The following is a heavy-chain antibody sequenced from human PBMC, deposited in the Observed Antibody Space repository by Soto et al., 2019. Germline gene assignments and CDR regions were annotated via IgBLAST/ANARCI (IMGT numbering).Heavy chain of an antibody. V-gene: IGHV3-23*01. CDR1: GFTFSNYA. J-gene: IGHJ4*02. CDR3: AKRPLTAAGFEY. D-gene: IGHD6-13*01. CDR2: ITGSGGGT. Sequence: EVQLLESGGGLVQPGWSLRLSCAASGFTFSNYAMTWVRQAPGKGLEWVSVITGSGGGTYLLDSVKGRFTISKDNSKNTVYLQMNWLRAEDTAVYYFAKRPLTAAGFEYWGKGTLVTVSS.